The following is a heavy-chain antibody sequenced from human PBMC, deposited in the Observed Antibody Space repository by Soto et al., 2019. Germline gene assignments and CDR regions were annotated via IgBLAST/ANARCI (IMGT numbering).Heavy chain of an antibody. Sequence: QVQLQESGPGLVKPSETLSLTCTVSGGSVSSGSYYWSWIRQPPGKGLEWIGYIYYSGSTNYNPSLKSRVTISVDTSKNQFSLKLSAVTAADTALDYCARGKTGDPIGRDAFDIWGQGTMVTVSS. CDR1: GGSVSSGSYY. CDR2: IYYSGST. D-gene: IGHD7-27*01. V-gene: IGHV4-61*01. CDR3: ARGKTGDPIGRDAFDI. J-gene: IGHJ3*02.